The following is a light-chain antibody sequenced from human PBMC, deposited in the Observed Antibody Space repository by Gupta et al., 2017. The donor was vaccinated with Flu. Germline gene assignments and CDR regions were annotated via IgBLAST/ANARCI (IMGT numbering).Light chain of an antibody. CDR3: SSYTSSGTYSWV. Sequence: TISCTGTSSDVGGYNFVSCYQQHPGKAPKLMIYDVSNRPSGVANRFSGSKSGNTASLTISGLQAEDEADYYCSSYTSSGTYSWVFGGGTKLTVL. J-gene: IGLJ3*02. CDR1: SSDVGGYNF. CDR2: DVS. V-gene: IGLV2-14*04.